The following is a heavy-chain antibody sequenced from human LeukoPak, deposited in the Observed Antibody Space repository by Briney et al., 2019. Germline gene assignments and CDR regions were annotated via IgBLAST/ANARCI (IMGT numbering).Heavy chain of an antibody. CDR1: GGSISGYY. J-gene: IGHJ4*02. V-gene: IGHV4-59*01. D-gene: IGHD4-11*01. CDR3: ARLRGNYFPDY. Sequence: PSETLSLTCTVSGGSISGYYWTWIRQPPGKGLERIAYIYYSGSTNYNPSLKSRVTISVDTSKNQFSLRLTSVTAADTAVYYCARLRGNYFPDYWGQGTLVTVSS. CDR2: IYYSGST.